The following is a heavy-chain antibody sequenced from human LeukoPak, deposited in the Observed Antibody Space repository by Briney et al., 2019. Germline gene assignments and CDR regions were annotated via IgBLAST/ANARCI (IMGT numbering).Heavy chain of an antibody. CDR1: AATFTSYA. CDR2: VIPIFGTA. D-gene: IGHD2-2*03. J-gene: IGHJ4*02. Sequence: GASVKLSCKASAATFTSYAISWVRQAPGQGLEWMGGVIPIFGTANYAQKFHGRVTITTYESKSTAYLELSRMRFEDTAAYYCSRAIPRWICYLDYWGQGTLVSVSS. CDR3: SRAIPRWICYLDY. V-gene: IGHV1-69*05.